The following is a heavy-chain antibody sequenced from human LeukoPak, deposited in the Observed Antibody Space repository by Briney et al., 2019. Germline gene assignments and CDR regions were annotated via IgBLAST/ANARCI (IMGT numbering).Heavy chain of an antibody. CDR1: GFTFSNAW. D-gene: IGHD6-13*01. CDR2: IKSKTDGGTT. Sequence: GGSLRLSCAVSGFTFSNAWMTWGRQIPGKGLEWVGRIKSKTDGGTTDHATPVKGRFTISRDDSKNTLYLQMNSLKTEDTAVYYCTTNPYSSSWLAGAFAIWGQGTMVTVSS. J-gene: IGHJ3*02. V-gene: IGHV3-15*01. CDR3: TTNPYSSSWLAGAFAI.